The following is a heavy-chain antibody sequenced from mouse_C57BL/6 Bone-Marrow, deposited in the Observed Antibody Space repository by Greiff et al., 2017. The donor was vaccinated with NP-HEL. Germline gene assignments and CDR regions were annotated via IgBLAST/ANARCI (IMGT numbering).Heavy chain of an antibody. CDR3: ARWPYYGSSSYYAMDY. CDR1: GYTFTSYD. Sequence: QVQLKESGPELVKPGASVKLSCKASGYTFTSYDINWMKQRPEQGLEWIGYIYPRDGSTKYNEKFKGKATLTADKSSSTAYMQLNSLTSEDSAVYFCARWPYYGSSSYYAMDYWGQGTSVTVSS. CDR2: IYPRDGST. J-gene: IGHJ4*01. D-gene: IGHD1-1*01. V-gene: IGHV1-85*01.